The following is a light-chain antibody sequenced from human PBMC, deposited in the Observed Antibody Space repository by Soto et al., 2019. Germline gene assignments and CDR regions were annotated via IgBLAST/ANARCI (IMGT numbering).Light chain of an antibody. Sequence: EIVMTQSPATLSVSPGERATLSCRASQSVSSNLAWYQQKPGQAPRLLIYGASTRATGIPARFSGSGSGTEFALTISSLQSEDFAVDYCQQYNNWPRTVGQGTKLEIK. CDR2: GAS. CDR3: QQYNNWPRT. CDR1: QSVSSN. V-gene: IGKV3-15*01. J-gene: IGKJ2*01.